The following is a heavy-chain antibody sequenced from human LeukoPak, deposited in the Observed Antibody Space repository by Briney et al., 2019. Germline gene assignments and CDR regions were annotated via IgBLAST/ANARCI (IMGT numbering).Heavy chain of an antibody. CDR1: GYTFTSYG. D-gene: IGHD3-9*01. CDR3: AKEPAYDILTGYYKYWFDP. CDR2: ISAYNGNT. J-gene: IGHJ5*02. V-gene: IGHV1-18*01. Sequence: ASVKVSWKASGYTFTSYGISWVRQAPGEGLEWMGWISAYNGNTNYAQKLQGRVTMTTDTSTSTAYMELRSLRSDDTAVYYCAKEPAYDILTGYYKYWFDPWGQGTLVTVSS.